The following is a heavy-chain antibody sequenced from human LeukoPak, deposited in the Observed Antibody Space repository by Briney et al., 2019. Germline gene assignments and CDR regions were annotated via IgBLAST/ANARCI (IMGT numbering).Heavy chain of an antibody. CDR1: GYTFTSYG. V-gene: IGHV1-18*01. CDR3: ASGSGGYYSDGSGFYSL. D-gene: IGHD3-22*01. CDR2: ISTYNGNT. Sequence: ASVKVSCKTSGYTFTSYGLNWVRQAPGQGLEWMGWISTYNGNTHYTQKLQDRVTMTKDTSTSTAYMELRSLRSEDTAVYYCASGSGGYYSDGSGFYSLWGQGTLVIVSS. J-gene: IGHJ4*02.